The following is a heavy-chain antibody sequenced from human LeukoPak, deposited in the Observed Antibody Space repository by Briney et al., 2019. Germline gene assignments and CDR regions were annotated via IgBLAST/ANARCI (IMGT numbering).Heavy chain of an antibody. CDR2: IYRGGTT. CDR3: ARRPNWEDAFDI. CDR1: GFPVSTSY. V-gene: IGHV3-53*04. Sequence: GGSLRLSCAASGFPVSTSYMTWVRQAAGKGLDWVSVIYRGGTTYYADSVQGRFTISRHNSENTLYLQMSSLRTEDTAMYYCARRPNWEDAFDIWGQGTVVTVSS. D-gene: IGHD7-27*01. J-gene: IGHJ3*02.